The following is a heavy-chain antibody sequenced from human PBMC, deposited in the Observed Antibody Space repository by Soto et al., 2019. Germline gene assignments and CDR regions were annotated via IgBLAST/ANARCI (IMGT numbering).Heavy chain of an antibody. D-gene: IGHD3-10*01. CDR1: GFTFSSYA. CDR3: AKAPLLWFGELTLINWFDP. Sequence: GGSLRLSCAASGFTFSSYAMSWVRQAPGKGLEWVSAISGSGGSTYYADSVKGRFTISRDNSKNTLYLQMNSLRAEDTAVYYCAKAPLLWFGELTLINWFDPWGQGTLVTVSS. CDR2: ISGSGGST. J-gene: IGHJ5*02. V-gene: IGHV3-23*01.